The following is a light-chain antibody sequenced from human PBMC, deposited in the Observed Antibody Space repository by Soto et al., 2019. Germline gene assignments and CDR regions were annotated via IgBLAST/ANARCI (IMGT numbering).Light chain of an antibody. CDR2: DAS. V-gene: IGKV1-5*01. Sequence: DIQMTKSPSSLSASVGDRVTITCRASQSISSWLAWYQQKPGKAPKLLIYDASSLESGVPSRFSGRGSGTEFTLTISSLQPDDFATYYCQQYNSYWTFGQGTKVDIK. CDR1: QSISSW. J-gene: IGKJ1*01. CDR3: QQYNSYWT.